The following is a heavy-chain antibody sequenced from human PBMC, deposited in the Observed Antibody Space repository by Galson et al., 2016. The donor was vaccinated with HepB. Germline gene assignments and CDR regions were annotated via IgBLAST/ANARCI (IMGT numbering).Heavy chain of an antibody. CDR2: IYWDGDD. CDR1: GFSIRTNGVG. V-gene: IGHV2-5*02. D-gene: IGHD2/OR15-2a*01. CDR3: AYTGQTTYCNHNLCYGSRYFDP. J-gene: IGHJ5*02. Sequence: PALVKPTQTLTLTCTFSGFSIRTNGVGVGWIRQPPRKALEWLAVIYWDGDDRYSPSRTGRLTVPKDPSNNQVVLTMTNMDPVDTGTYYCAYTGQTTYCNHNLCYGSRYFDPWGQGTLVIVSS.